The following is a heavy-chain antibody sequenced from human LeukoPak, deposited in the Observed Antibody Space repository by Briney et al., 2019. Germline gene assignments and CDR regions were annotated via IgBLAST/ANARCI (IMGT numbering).Heavy chain of an antibody. CDR1: GFFVNEYY. V-gene: IGHV3-11*01. D-gene: IGHD1-1*01. Sequence: GGSLRLSCAASGFFVNEYYMSWIRQAPGKGLEGVSYISSSGGIKNYADSVRGRFTISRDKANNSLYPQMNSLRAEDTAVYYCAKTADLYYHNYMDVWGKGTTVTVSS. J-gene: IGHJ6*03. CDR3: AKTADLYYHNYMDV. CDR2: ISSSGGIK.